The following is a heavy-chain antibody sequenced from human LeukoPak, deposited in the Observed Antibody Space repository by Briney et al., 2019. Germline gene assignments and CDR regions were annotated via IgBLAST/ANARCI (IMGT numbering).Heavy chain of an antibody. J-gene: IGHJ3*02. CDR1: GFTFTAFT. Sequence: PGGSLRLSCAASGFTFTAFTINWVRQAPGKGLEWVSSISSSSSIHFADSVKGRFNISRDNAKNSVSLQINSLRAEDTALYYCARDRHFVAFDIWGQGTMVTVSS. V-gene: IGHV3-69-1*01. CDR2: ISSSSSI. CDR3: ARDRHFVAFDI.